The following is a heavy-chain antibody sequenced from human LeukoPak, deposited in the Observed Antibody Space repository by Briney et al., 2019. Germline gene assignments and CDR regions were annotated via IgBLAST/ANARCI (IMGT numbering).Heavy chain of an antibody. Sequence: PSETLSLTCTVSGGSISNYYWSWIRQPAGKGLEWIGRKYARGSSNYNPPVQSRVTMSVDTSKNQFSLKLRSVTAADTAVYYCARGRYCSADICTGGDSFDIWGQGTMVSISP. CDR2: KYARGSS. CDR1: GGSISNYY. D-gene: IGHD2-15*01. V-gene: IGHV4-4*07. CDR3: ARGRYCSADICTGGDSFDI. J-gene: IGHJ3*02.